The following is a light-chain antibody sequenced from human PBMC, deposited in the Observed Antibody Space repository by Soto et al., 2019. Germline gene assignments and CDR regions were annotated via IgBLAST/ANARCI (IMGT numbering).Light chain of an antibody. CDR1: QILSSRY. CDR3: QQYGASPLT. Sequence: EIVLTQSPGTLSLSPGDGATLSCRTSQILSSRYLAWYQQKPGQAPRVLIYGASTRATGIPDRFSGSGSGTDFTLTVRRLEPEDFAVYYCQQYGASPLTFGGGTKVEIK. J-gene: IGKJ4*01. CDR2: GAS. V-gene: IGKV3-20*01.